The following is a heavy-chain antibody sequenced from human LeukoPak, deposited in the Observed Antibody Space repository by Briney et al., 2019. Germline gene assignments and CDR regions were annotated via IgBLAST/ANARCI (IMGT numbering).Heavy chain of an antibody. CDR2: ISAYNGNT. D-gene: IGHD2-21*02. Sequence: ASVKVSCKASGYAFTSYGISWVRQAPGQGLEWMGWISAYNGNTNYAQKLQGRVTMTTDTSTSTAYMELRSLRSDDAAVYYCARGVSDGGSFDYWGQGTLVTVSS. J-gene: IGHJ4*02. V-gene: IGHV1-18*01. CDR1: GYAFTSYG. CDR3: ARGVSDGGSFDY.